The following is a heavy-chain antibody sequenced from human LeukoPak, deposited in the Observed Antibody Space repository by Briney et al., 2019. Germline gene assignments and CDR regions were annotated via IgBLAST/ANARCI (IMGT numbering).Heavy chain of an antibody. Sequence: ASVKVSCXASGYTFTVYYMHWVRQAPGQGLEWMGWINPNSGGTNYAQKFQGRVTMTRDTSITTAYMELSRLRSDDTAVYYCTRHMNNWAYYFDYWGQGTLVTVSS. CDR3: TRHMNNWAYYFDY. CDR2: INPNSGGT. J-gene: IGHJ4*02. D-gene: IGHD1-20*01. V-gene: IGHV1-2*02. CDR1: GYTFTVYY.